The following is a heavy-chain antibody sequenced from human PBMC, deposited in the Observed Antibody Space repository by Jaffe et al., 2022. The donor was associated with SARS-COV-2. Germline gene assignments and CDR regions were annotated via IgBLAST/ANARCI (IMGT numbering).Heavy chain of an antibody. Sequence: QVQLQESGPGLVKPSQTLSLTCTVSGGSISSGGYYWSWIRQHPGKGLEWIGYIYYSGSTYYNPSLKSRVTISVDTSKNQFSLKLSSVTAADTAVYYCARDRVVVAPTSLYYYYGMDVWGQGTTVTVSS. V-gene: IGHV4-31*03. D-gene: IGHD2-2*01. CDR3: ARDRVVVAPTSLYYYYGMDV. CDR1: GGSISSGGYY. J-gene: IGHJ6*02. CDR2: IYYSGST.